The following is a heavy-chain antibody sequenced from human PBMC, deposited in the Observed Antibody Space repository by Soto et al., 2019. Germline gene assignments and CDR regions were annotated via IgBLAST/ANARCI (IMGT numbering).Heavy chain of an antibody. D-gene: IGHD5-18*01. CDR1: GGSISSGDYY. CDR2: IYYSGST. J-gene: IGHJ4*02. V-gene: IGHV4-30-4*01. Sequence: QVQLQESGPGLVKPSQTLSLTCTVSGGSISSGDYYWSWIRQPPGKGLEWIGYIYYSGSTYYNPXXXXXXXXXXXXXXXXXXXXXXXXXXXXXXXXXXXXNSYGYIFYDYWGQGTLVTVSS. CDR3: XXNSYGYIFYDY.